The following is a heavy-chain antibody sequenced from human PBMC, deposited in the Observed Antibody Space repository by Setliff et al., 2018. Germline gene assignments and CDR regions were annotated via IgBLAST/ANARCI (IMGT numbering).Heavy chain of an antibody. V-gene: IGHV3-21*01. Sequence: KPGGSLRLSCAASEFIFRSYIVSWVRQPPGKGLEWVSSISSSSSYIYYADSVKGRFTISRDNAKNSLYLQMNSLRAEDTAVYYCAREQTMEWLLYGANYFYYMDVWGKGTTVTVSS. CDR3: AREQTMEWLLYGANYFYYMDV. J-gene: IGHJ6*03. CDR2: ISSSSSYI. CDR1: EFIFRSYI. D-gene: IGHD3-3*01.